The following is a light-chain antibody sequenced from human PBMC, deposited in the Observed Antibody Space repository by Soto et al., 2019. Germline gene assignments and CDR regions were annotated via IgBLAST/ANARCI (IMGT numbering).Light chain of an antibody. CDR2: GTS. CDR3: QQYNDWPPLT. Sequence: EIVMTQSPASLSVSPGERATLSCRASQNVGSHLAWYQQKPGQPPRLLIYGTSSRANGVPARFSGSGSGAELTLTITSLQSEDFAVYYCQQYNDWPPLTFGGGTKVEIK. V-gene: IGKV3-15*01. CDR1: QNVGSH. J-gene: IGKJ4*01.